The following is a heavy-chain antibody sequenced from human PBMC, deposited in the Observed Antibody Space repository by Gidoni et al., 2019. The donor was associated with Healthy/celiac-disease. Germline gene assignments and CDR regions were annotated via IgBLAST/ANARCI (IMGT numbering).Heavy chain of an antibody. CDR1: GFPFSSYS. CDR2: ISSSSSYI. V-gene: IGHV3-21*01. CDR3: ARDRRYSSSWYNWFDP. D-gene: IGHD6-13*01. Sequence: EVQLVESGGGLVKPGGSLRLSCAASGFPFSSYSMNWVRQAPGKGLEWVSSISSSSSYIYYADSVKGRFTISRDNAKNSLYLQMNSLRAEDTAVYYCARDRRYSSSWYNWFDPWGQGTLVTVSS. J-gene: IGHJ5*02.